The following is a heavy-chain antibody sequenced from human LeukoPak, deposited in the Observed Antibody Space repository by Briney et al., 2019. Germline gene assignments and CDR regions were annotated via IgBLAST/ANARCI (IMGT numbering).Heavy chain of an antibody. V-gene: IGHV4-34*01. J-gene: IGHJ5*02. Sequence: SETLSLTCAVYGGSFRGYYWSWIRQPPGKGLEWIGEINHSGSTNYNPSLKSRVTISVDTSKNQFSLKLSSVTAADTAVYYCARGRKITMIVVTRTVGFDPWGQGTLVTVSS. D-gene: IGHD3-22*01. CDR3: ARGRKITMIVVTRTVGFDP. CDR1: GGSFRGYY. CDR2: INHSGST.